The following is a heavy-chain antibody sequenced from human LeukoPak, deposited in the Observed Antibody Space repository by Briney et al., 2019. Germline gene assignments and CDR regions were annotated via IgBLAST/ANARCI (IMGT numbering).Heavy chain of an antibody. V-gene: IGHV3-20*04. CDR2: INWNGGST. D-gene: IGHD4/OR15-4a*01. CDR1: GFTFDDYG. CDR3: AKDSSRVLAGANWFDP. Sequence: PGGSLRLSCAASGFTFDDYGMSWVRQAPGKGLEWVSGINWNGGSTGYADSVKGRFTISRDNSKNTLYLQMNSLRAEDTAVYYCAKDSSRVLAGANWFDPWGQGTLVTVSS. J-gene: IGHJ5*02.